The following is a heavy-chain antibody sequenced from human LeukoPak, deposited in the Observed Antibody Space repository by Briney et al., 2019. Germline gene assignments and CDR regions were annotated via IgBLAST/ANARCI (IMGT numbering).Heavy chain of an antibody. V-gene: IGHV3-66*02. D-gene: IGHD4-11*01. Sequence: GGSLRLSCAASGFTVSSNYMSWVRQAPGKGLEWVSVIYSGGSTYYADSVKGRFTISRDNSKNTLYLQMNSLRAEDTAVYYCASTGDYSRYYYYYMDVWGKGTTVTVSS. CDR3: ASTGDYSRYYYYYMDV. J-gene: IGHJ6*03. CDR1: GFTVSSNY. CDR2: IYSGGST.